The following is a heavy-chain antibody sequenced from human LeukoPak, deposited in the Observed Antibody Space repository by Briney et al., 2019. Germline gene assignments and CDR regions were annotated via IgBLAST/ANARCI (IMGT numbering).Heavy chain of an antibody. CDR1: GFTFSSYS. CDR2: ISSSSSYI. J-gene: IGHJ4*02. CDR3: ARPSYGDYSCLDY. Sequence: GGSLRLSCAASGFTFSSYSMNWVPQAPGRRLEWVSSISSSSSYIYYADSVKSRFTISRDNAKNSLYLQMNTLSAEDTAVYYCARPSYGDYSCLDYWGQGTLVTVSS. D-gene: IGHD4-17*01. V-gene: IGHV3-21*01.